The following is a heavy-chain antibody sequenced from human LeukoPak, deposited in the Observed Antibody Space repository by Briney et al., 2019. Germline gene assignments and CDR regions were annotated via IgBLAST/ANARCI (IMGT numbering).Heavy chain of an antibody. CDR1: GFTFSDSA. CDR2: IRSKADSYAT. V-gene: IGHV3-73*01. CDR3: TREYSSGWPFDY. Sequence: GGSLRLSCAASGFTFSDSAMHWVRQTSGKWLEWVGRIRSKADSYATTYAASVRGRFAISRDDSKNTAYLQMISLKTEDTGVYYCTREYSSGWPFDYWGQGTLVTVSS. D-gene: IGHD6-19*01. J-gene: IGHJ4*02.